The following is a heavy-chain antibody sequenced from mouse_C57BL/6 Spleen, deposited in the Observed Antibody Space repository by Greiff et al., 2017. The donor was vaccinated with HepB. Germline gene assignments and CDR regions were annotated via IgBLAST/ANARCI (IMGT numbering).Heavy chain of an antibody. V-gene: IGHV1-82*01. D-gene: IGHD2-2*01. Sequence: VQLQESGPELVKPGASVKISCKASGYAFSSSWMNWVKQRPGKGLEWIGRIYPGDGDTNYNGKFKGKATLTADKSSSTAYMQLSSLTSQDSAVYFCAPGSFDYWGQGTTLTVSS. CDR2: IYPGDGDT. CDR1: GYAFSSSW. J-gene: IGHJ2*01. CDR3: APGSFDY.